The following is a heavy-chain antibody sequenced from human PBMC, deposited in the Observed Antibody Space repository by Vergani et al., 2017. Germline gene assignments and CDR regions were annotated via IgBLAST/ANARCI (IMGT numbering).Heavy chain of an antibody. CDR2: IYHSGST. CDR1: GYSISSGYY. D-gene: IGHD4-17*01. V-gene: IGHV4-38-2*02. J-gene: IGHJ5*02. CDR3: ARVRTTVTTYGFDP. Sequence: QVQLQESGPGLVKPSETLSLTCTVSGYSISSGYYWGWIRQPPGKGLEWIGSIYHSGSTYYNPSLKSRVTISVDTSKNQFSLKLSSVTAAATAVYDCARVRTTVTTYGFDPGGQGTLVTVYS.